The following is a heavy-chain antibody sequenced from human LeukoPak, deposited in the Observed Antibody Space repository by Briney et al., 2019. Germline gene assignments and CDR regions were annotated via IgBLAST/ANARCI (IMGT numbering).Heavy chain of an antibody. J-gene: IGHJ4*02. Sequence: GGSLRLSCAASGFTFSTYSMNWVRQAPGKGLEWVSSIDRSSCYIYYADSVKGRFTISRDNAKNSLYLQMNSLRAEDTAVYYCARVLLVVAADYWGQGTLFTVSS. CDR1: GFTFSTYS. V-gene: IGHV3-21*01. D-gene: IGHD2-15*01. CDR3: ARVLLVVAADY. CDR2: IDRSSCYI.